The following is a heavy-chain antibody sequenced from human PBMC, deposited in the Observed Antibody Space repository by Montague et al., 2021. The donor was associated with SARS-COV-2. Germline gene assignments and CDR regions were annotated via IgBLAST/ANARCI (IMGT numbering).Heavy chain of an antibody. CDR2: IKQSGRT. D-gene: IGHD3-22*01. CDR1: GGSFGDDH. V-gene: IGHV4-34*01. Sequence: SETLSLTCAVYGGSFGDDHWSWIRQPPGKGLEWIGDIKQSGRTNYNPSLKSRVTISVDTSKNQFSLKVTSVTAADTAVYFCARGHLSVSMIVVVFTSSFYYFDYWGQGAQVTVSS. CDR3: ARGHLSVSMIVVVFTSSFYYFDY. J-gene: IGHJ4*02.